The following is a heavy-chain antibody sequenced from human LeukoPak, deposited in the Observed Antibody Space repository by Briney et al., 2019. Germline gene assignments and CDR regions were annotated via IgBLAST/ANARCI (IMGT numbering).Heavy chain of an antibody. D-gene: IGHD3-16*01. CDR3: APEGVEGYFDY. V-gene: IGHV3-33*01. CDR1: GFTFSSYG. Sequence: PGRSLRLSCAASGFTFSSYGMHWVRQAPGKGLEWVAVIWYDGSNKYYADSVKGRFTISRDNSKNTLYLQMNSLRAEDTAVYYCAPEGVEGYFDYWGQGTLVTVSS. CDR2: IWYDGSNK. J-gene: IGHJ4*02.